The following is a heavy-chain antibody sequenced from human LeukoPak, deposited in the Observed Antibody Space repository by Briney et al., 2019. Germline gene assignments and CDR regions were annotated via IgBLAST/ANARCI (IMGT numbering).Heavy chain of an antibody. D-gene: IGHD6-19*01. CDR1: GFTFSGYA. CDR3: AKDRPINDGWGYSMDV. CDR2: ISGSGGST. J-gene: IGHJ6*02. Sequence: GGSLRLSCAASGFTFSGYAMSWVRQAPGKGLEWVSAISGSGGSTYYADSVKGRFTISRDNSKNTLYLQMNSLGAEDTAVYYCAKDRPINDGWGYSMDVWGQGTTVTVSS. V-gene: IGHV3-23*01.